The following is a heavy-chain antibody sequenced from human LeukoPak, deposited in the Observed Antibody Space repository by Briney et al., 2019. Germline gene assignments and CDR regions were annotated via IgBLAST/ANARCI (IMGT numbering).Heavy chain of an antibody. CDR2: IKKDGSEK. D-gene: IGHD5-18*01. CDR1: GFTFSSYA. CDR3: ARDLSGVSGYTYGRGIDY. J-gene: IGHJ4*02. Sequence: GGSLRLSCAASGFTFSSYAMNWVRQAPGKGLEWVANIKKDGSEKYYVDSVKGRFTISRDNAKTSLYLQMNSLRAEDTAVYYCARDLSGVSGYTYGRGIDYWGQGTLVTVSS. V-gene: IGHV3-7*01.